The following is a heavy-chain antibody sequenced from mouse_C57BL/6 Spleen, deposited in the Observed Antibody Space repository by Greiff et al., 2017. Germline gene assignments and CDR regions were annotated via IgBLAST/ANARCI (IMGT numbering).Heavy chain of an antibody. V-gene: IGHV1-84*01. D-gene: IGHD1-1*01. CDR3: ARYYGSSYDWYFDV. Sequence: VHLVESGPELVKPGASVKISCKASGYTFTDYYINWVKQRPGQGLEWIGWIYPGRGNTKYNEKFKGKATLTVDTSSSTAYMQLSSLTSEDSAVYCCARYYGSSYDWYFDVWGTGTTVTVSS. J-gene: IGHJ1*03. CDR2: IYPGRGNT. CDR1: GYTFTDYY.